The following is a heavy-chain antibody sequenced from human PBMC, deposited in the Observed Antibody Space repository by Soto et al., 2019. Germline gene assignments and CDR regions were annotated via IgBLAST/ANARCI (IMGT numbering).Heavy chain of an antibody. CDR1: GFTFISSA. CDR2: ISGRGVST. CDR3: AKDRRDSSSWYDRTPRGLFDY. D-gene: IGHD6-13*01. Sequence: GGSLRLSCAASGFTFISSAMSWVRQAPGKGLEWVSAISGRGVSTYHADSVKGRFSMSRDNSKNTLFLQMNSLRVEDTAVYYCAKDRRDSSSWYDRTPRGLFDYWGQGTLVTVSS. V-gene: IGHV3-23*01. J-gene: IGHJ4*02.